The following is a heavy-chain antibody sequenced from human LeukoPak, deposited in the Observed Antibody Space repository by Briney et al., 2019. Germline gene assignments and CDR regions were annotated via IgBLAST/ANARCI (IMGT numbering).Heavy chain of an antibody. J-gene: IGHJ4*02. Sequence: PGGSLRLSCAASGFTFSSYGMHWVRQAPGKGLEWVAVISYDGSNKYYADSVKGRFTISRDNSKNTLYLQMNSLRAEDTAVYYCAKRNSYDSFGRYFDYWGQGTLVTVSS. D-gene: IGHD3-22*01. V-gene: IGHV3-30*18. CDR1: GFTFSSYG. CDR3: AKRNSYDSFGRYFDY. CDR2: ISYDGSNK.